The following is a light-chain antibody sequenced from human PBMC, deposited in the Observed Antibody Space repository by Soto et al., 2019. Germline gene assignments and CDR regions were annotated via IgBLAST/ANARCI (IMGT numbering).Light chain of an antibody. CDR2: EVS. J-gene: IGLJ3*02. Sequence: QSALTQPPSASGSPGQSVTISCTGTSSDVGAYKYVSWYQQYPGKAPKLMIYEVSKRPSGVPDRFSGSKSGNTASLTVSWLQAEYEAYYYCTSYVGSDIWVFGGGTKVTVL. CDR3: TSYVGSDIWV. CDR1: SSDVGAYKY. V-gene: IGLV2-8*01.